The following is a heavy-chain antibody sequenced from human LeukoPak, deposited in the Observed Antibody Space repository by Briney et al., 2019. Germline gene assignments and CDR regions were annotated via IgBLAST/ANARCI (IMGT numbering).Heavy chain of an antibody. J-gene: IGHJ4*02. CDR2: LSSNGGST. Sequence: PGGSLRLSCAASGFTFSIYGMSWVRQAAGKGLEWVAALSSNGGSTYYADSVKGRFTISRDNSKNTLYLQMNSLRAEDTAVYYCAKDLAWGFDYWGQGTLVTVSS. CDR3: AKDLAWGFDY. D-gene: IGHD7-27*01. V-gene: IGHV3-23*01. CDR1: GFTFSIYG.